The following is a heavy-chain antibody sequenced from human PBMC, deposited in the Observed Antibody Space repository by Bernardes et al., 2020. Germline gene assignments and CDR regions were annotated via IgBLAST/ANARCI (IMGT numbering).Heavy chain of an antibody. CDR2: IYYSGNT. CDR1: GGSISSSDLY. D-gene: IGHD3-3*01. CDR3: ARLLKFGLTQPAY. J-gene: IGHJ4*02. Sequence: LSLTCTVSGGSISSSDLYWGWIRQPPGKGLEWIGSIYYSGNTYHNPSLKRRVTMSVDTSRSQFSLNLSSVTAADTAVYYCARLLKFGLTQPAYWGQGILVTVSS. V-gene: IGHV4-39*01.